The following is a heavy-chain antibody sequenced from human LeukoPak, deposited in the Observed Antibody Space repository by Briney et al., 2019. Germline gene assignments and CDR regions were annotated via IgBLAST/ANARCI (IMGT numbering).Heavy chain of an antibody. J-gene: IGHJ4*02. Sequence: SETLSLTCTVSGGSVSSDGFYWTWIRQPPGKGLEWIGYVYYSGSTNYNPSLKSRVTISLDASKNQFSLKLNSVTAADTAVFYCARRLTRPDRFDSWGQGTLVTVSS. CDR1: GGSVSSDGFY. CDR3: ARRLTRPDRFDS. V-gene: IGHV4-61*08. CDR2: VYYSGST. D-gene: IGHD3-9*01.